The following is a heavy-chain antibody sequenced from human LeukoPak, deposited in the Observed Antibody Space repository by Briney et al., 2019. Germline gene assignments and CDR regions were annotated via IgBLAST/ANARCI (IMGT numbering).Heavy chain of an antibody. CDR1: GFTFSDYS. CDR2: ISFDSSYR. J-gene: IGHJ4*02. Sequence: GGSLRLSCAASGFTFSDYSMNWVRRAPGKGLEWVSSISFDSSYRNYADSVKGRFTVSRDNTENSLYLHMSNLRAEDTAVYYCARNLGRNYDSWGQGTLVTVSS. V-gene: IGHV3-21*01. CDR3: ARNLGRNYDS.